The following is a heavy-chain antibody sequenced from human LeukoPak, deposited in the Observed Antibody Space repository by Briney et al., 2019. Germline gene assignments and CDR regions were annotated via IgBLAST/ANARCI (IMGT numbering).Heavy chain of an antibody. CDR2: ISAYNGNT. D-gene: IGHD3-10*01. V-gene: IGHV1-18*01. J-gene: IGHJ6*02. CDR1: GYTFTSYG. CDR3: ARDESHGSGRQYYYGMDV. Sequence: ASVKVSCKASGYTFTSYGISWVRQAPGQGLEWMGWISAYNGNTNYAQKLQGRVTMTTDTSTSTAYMELRSLRSDDTAVYYCARDESHGSGRQYYYGMDVWRQGTTVTVS.